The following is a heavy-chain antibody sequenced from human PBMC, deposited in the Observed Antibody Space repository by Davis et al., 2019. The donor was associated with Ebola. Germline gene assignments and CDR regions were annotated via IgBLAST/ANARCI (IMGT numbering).Heavy chain of an antibody. CDR1: GGSTSSSSYS. CDR2: IYYRGST. V-gene: IGHV4-39*01. Sequence: MPSETLSLTCTVSGGSTSSSSYSWGSIRHPPGKGLQWIGRIYYRGSTYYNPSLKSRVTISVDTSKNQFSLKLSSVTAADTAVYYCARRRPDNSGWYFDYWGQGTLVTVSS. J-gene: IGHJ4*02. D-gene: IGHD6-19*01. CDR3: ARRRPDNSGWYFDY.